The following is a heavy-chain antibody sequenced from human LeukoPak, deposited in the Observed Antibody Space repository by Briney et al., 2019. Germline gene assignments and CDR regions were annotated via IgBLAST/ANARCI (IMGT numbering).Heavy chain of an antibody. V-gene: IGHV3-21*01. J-gene: IGHJ5*02. CDR2: NSTSSRYI. Sequence: GGSLRLSCAASGFTLSTFDMNWVRQAPEKGLECVSSNSTSSRYIYYRDSVKGRFTISRDDAKNSLYLQMNSLRVEDTAVYYCARADCSGSTCYLRRSWFDPWGQGTLVTVSS. CDR3: ARADCSGSTCYLRRSWFDP. CDR1: GFTLSTFD. D-gene: IGHD2-2*01.